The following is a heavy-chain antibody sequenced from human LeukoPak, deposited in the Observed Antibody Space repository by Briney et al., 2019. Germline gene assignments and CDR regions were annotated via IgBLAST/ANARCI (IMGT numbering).Heavy chain of an antibody. CDR1: GFTFSSYW. D-gene: IGHD6-19*01. Sequence: GGSLRLSCAASGFTFSSYWMSWVRPAQGKGLEWVASIKQDGSEKYYMDSVKGRFTISRDNAKNSLYLQMNSLRAEDTAVYYCARDPPLIAVAGTGVWGQGTTVTVSS. CDR2: IKQDGSEK. V-gene: IGHV3-7*01. CDR3: ARDPPLIAVAGTGV. J-gene: IGHJ6*02.